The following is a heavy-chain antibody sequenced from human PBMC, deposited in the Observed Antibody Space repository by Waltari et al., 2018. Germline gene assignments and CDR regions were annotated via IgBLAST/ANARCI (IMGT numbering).Heavy chain of an antibody. CDR3: AREDYYDRGRIGANFDY. V-gene: IGHV3-23*01. CDR1: GFAFSPYA. J-gene: IGHJ4*02. CDR2: VGATGDWT. D-gene: IGHD3-22*01. Sequence: EVQILESGGGLVQRGGSLRLSCAASGFAFSPYALPWFRQAPGKGLEWVSGVGATGDWTYYADSVKGRFTIARDNSKNFLYLKMNSLKTEDTAVYYCAREDYYDRGRIGANFDYWGQGTLVTVSS.